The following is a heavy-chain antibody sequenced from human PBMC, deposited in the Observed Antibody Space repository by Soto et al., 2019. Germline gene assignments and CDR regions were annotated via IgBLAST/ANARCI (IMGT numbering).Heavy chain of an antibody. Sequence: ETLSLTCTVSGGSISSYYWSWIRQPPGKGLEWIGYIYYSGSTNYNPSLRSRVTISVDTSKNQFSLKLSSVTAADTAVYYCSRVGQGETETYYYYYDMDVRGQATTVTVSS. CDR3: SRVGQGETETYYYYYDMDV. CDR2: IYYSGST. J-gene: IGHJ6*02. CDR1: GGSISSYY. V-gene: IGHV4-59*01. D-gene: IGHD1-1*01.